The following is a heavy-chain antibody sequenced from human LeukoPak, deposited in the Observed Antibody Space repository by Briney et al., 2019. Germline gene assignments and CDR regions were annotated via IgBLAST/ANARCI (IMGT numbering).Heavy chain of an antibody. Sequence: KPGGSLRLSCAASGFTFSDYDMNWIRQAPGKGLEWVSYISTSETTIYYADSVKGRFTISRDNAENSLYLQMSTLRAEDTAVYYCARDSILVGATTLGLAFDLWGQGTMVTVSS. J-gene: IGHJ3*01. V-gene: IGHV3-11*01. D-gene: IGHD1-26*01. CDR1: GFTFSDYD. CDR3: ARDSILVGATTLGLAFDL. CDR2: ISTSETTI.